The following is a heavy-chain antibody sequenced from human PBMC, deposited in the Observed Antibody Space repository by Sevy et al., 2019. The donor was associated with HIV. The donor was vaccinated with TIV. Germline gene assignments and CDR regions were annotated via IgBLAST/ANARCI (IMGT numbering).Heavy chain of an antibody. CDR3: ARHLPRGIAAAGTNAFDI. CDR1: GGTFSSYA. Sequence: ASVKVSCKASGGTFSSYAISWVRQAPGQGLEWMGGIIPTFGTANYAQKFQGRVTITADESTSKAYMELSSLRSEDTAVYYCARHLPRGIAAAGTNAFDIWGQGTMVTVSS. CDR2: IIPTFGTA. J-gene: IGHJ3*02. D-gene: IGHD6-13*01. V-gene: IGHV1-69*13.